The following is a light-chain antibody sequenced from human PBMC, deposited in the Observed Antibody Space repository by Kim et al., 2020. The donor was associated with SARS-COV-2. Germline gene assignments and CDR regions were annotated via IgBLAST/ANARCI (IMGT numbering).Light chain of an antibody. J-gene: IGKJ2*03. CDR3: EQYAKWPYS. CDR1: ESVTYN. CDR2: GTS. Sequence: VSPGERATLSCRASESVTYNLAWYQQKPGQPPRLLIYGTSIRDTDIPARVSGSGSGTQFTLTINSLQPEDSAFYYCEQYAKWPYSFGQGTKLEIK. V-gene: IGKV3D-15*01.